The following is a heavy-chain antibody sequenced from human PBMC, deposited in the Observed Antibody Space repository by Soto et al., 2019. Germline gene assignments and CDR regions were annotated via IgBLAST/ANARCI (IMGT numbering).Heavy chain of an antibody. Sequence: EVQLVESGGGLVQPGRSLRLSCAASGFTFDDYAMHWVRQAPGKGLEWVSGISWNSGSIGYADSVKGRFTISRDNAKNSLYLQMNSLRAEDTALYYCAKSMVRGVHPYPPPDYWGQGTLVTVSS. CDR1: GFTFDDYA. V-gene: IGHV3-9*01. J-gene: IGHJ4*02. D-gene: IGHD3-10*01. CDR3: AKSMVRGVHPYPPPDY. CDR2: ISWNSGSI.